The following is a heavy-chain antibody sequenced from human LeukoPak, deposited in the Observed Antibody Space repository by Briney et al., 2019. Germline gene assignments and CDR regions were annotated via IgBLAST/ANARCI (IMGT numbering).Heavy chain of an antibody. Sequence: GGSLRLSCAASGFTFSSYCMSWVRQAPGKGLEWVANIKQDGSEKYYVDSVKGRFTISRDNAKNSLYLQMNSLRAEDTAVYYCARDEDYYDSSGPSDYWGQGTLVTVSS. CDR1: GFTFSSYC. CDR2: IKQDGSEK. D-gene: IGHD3-22*01. J-gene: IGHJ4*02. V-gene: IGHV3-7*03. CDR3: ARDEDYYDSSGPSDY.